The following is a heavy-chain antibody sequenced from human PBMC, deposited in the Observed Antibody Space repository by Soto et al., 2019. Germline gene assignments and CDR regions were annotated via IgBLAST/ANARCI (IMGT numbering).Heavy chain of an antibody. CDR2: ITNNDYI. D-gene: IGHD6-13*01. Sequence: GGSLRLSCAASGFSLISHSMNWVRQAPGKGLEWISCITNNDYIYYGDSVKGRFTISRDNAENSLYLQMNSLSAEDTAVYYCASDEKSGSPPGWGQGTTVTVSS. CDR1: GFSLISHS. CDR3: ASDEKSGSPPG. J-gene: IGHJ6*02. V-gene: IGHV3-21*01.